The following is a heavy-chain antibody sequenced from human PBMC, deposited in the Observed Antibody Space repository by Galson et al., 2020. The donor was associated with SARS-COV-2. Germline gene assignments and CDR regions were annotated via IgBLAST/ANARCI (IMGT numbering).Heavy chain of an antibody. CDR3: VGAFLGN. CDR2: IQSTTDGGTT. V-gene: IGHV3-15*01. D-gene: IGHD3-16*01. J-gene: IGHJ4*02. Sequence: GGSLRLSCVASGFTFSNAWMSWARQAPGKGLEWVGHIQSTTDGGTTNYGASVKGRFTISRDDSTNTVYLHMNSLETADTALYYCVGAFLGNWGQGTLVTVSS. CDR1: GFTFSNAW.